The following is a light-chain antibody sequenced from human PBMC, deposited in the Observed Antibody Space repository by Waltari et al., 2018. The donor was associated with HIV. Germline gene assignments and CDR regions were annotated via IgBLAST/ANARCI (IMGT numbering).Light chain of an antibody. V-gene: IGLV1-36*01. J-gene: IGLJ3*02. CDR2: YND. Sequence: QSVLTQPPSLSEAPRQRVTISCSGSHSNIGNNAVNWYQQHPGKAPKLLIYYNDLLPSGVSDRFSGSRSGPSAAQAISGLQSEDEAHYYCASWDDRLNGWVFGGGTQLTVL. CDR3: ASWDDRLNGWV. CDR1: HSNIGNNA.